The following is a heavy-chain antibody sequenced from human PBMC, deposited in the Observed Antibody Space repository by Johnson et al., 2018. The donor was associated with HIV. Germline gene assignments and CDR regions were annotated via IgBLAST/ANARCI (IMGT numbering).Heavy chain of an antibody. D-gene: IGHD3-22*01. J-gene: IGHJ3*02. V-gene: IGHV3-66*02. CDR1: GFTVSSNY. Sequence: VRLVESGGGLVQPGGSLRLSCAASGFTVSSNYMSWVRQAPGKGLEWVSVIYSGGSTYYAASVKGRFPISRDNAKNSLYLQMNSLRAEDTALYYCAKDTTFYYDTSGPSDAFDIWGQGTVVTVSS. CDR3: AKDTTFYYDTSGPSDAFDI. CDR2: IYSGGST.